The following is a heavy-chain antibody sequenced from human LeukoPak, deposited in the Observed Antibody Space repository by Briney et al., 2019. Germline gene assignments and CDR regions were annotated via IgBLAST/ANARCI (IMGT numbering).Heavy chain of an antibody. CDR3: ARDSLGYPINNWFDP. J-gene: IGHJ5*02. D-gene: IGHD5-18*01. Sequence: GASVKVSCKASGGTFISYAISWVRQAPGQGLEWMGGIIPIFGTANYAQKFQGRVTITADESTSTAYMELSSLRSEDTAVYYCARDSLGYPINNWFDPWGQGTLVTVSS. V-gene: IGHV1-69*13. CDR1: GGTFISYA. CDR2: IIPIFGTA.